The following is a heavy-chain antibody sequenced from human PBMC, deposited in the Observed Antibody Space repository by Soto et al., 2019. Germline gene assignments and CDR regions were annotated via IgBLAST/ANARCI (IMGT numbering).Heavy chain of an antibody. CDR1: GYDFATYW. V-gene: IGHV5-51*01. CDR2: IYPGDSDT. CDR3: ARHRYNSGPTDNDMDV. J-gene: IGHJ6*02. D-gene: IGHD6-19*01. Sequence: GESLKISCKGSGYDFATYWIGWVRQMPGKGLEWMGIIYPGDSDTKYSPSFQGQVTISVDKSISTAYLQWSSLKASDTAMYYCARHRYNSGPTDNDMDVWGQGTTVAVSS.